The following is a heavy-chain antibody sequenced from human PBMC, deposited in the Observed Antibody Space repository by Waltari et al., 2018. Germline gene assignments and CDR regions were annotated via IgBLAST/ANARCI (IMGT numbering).Heavy chain of an antibody. J-gene: IGHJ4*02. D-gene: IGHD6-13*01. V-gene: IGHV4-39*07. CDR2: IYYSGST. CDR1: GGSISSSSYY. CDR3: ATAAAGTEYFDY. Sequence: QLQLQESGPGLVKPSETLSLTCTVSGGSISSSSYYWGWIRQPPGKGLEWIGSIYYSGSTYYNPSLKSRVTISVDTSKNQFSLKLSSVTAADTAVYYCATAAAGTEYFDYWGQGTLVTVSS.